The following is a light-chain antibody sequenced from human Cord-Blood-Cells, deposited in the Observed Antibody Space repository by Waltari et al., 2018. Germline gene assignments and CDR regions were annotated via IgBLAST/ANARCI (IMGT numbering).Light chain of an antibody. Sequence: QSALTQPASVSGSPGQSITISCTGTSSDVGGYNYVSWYQQHPGKAPKLMIFDVRKRPCGVSNPFAGAKSGNAASLNISGLQAEDEADYYCSSYTSSSTLVFGGGTKLTVL. CDR1: SSDVGGYNY. CDR3: SSYTSSSTLV. J-gene: IGLJ3*02. CDR2: DVR. V-gene: IGLV2-14*01.